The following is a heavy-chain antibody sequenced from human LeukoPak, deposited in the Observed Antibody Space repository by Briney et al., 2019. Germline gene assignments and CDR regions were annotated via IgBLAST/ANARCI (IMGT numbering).Heavy chain of an antibody. CDR1: GFTFSSYA. CDR3: AKAIDYGDGNYFDY. CDR2: ISGSGGTT. D-gene: IGHD4-17*01. V-gene: IGHV3-23*01. Sequence: GSLRLSCAASGFTFSSYAKSWVRQAPGKGLEWISVISGSGGTTYYADSVKGRFTISGDNSKNTLYLQMNSLRAEDTAVYYCAKAIDYGDGNYFDYWGQGTLVTVSS. J-gene: IGHJ4*02.